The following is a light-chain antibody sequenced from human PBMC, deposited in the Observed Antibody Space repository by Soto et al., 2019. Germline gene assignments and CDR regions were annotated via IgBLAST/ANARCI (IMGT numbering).Light chain of an antibody. CDR3: SSYTSSSTLV. CDR1: SSDVGGYNY. J-gene: IGLJ1*01. V-gene: IGLV2-14*01. Sequence: YGLAQPASVSGSPGRSSTSSCTGTSSDVGGYNYVCWYQQGPGKAPKVMISEVSNRTSGVSSRFSASKSGNTASLTISGLQAEDEADYYCSSYTSSSTLVFGTGTKVTVL. CDR2: EVS.